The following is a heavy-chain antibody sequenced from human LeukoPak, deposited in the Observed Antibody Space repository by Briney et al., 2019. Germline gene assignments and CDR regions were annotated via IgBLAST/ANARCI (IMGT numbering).Heavy chain of an antibody. CDR3: ARYCSGGSCYRSFSTFDY. V-gene: IGHV4-38-2*01. J-gene: IGHJ4*02. Sequence: SETLSLTCAVSGYSISSGYYWGWIRQPPGKGREWIGSIYHSGSTYYNPSLKSRVTISVDTSKNQFSLRLSSVTAADTAVYYCARYCSGGSCYRSFSTFDYWGQGTLVTVSS. D-gene: IGHD2-15*01. CDR1: GYSISSGYY. CDR2: IYHSGST.